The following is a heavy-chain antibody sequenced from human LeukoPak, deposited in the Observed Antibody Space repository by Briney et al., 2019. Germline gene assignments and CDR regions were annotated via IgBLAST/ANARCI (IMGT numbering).Heavy chain of an antibody. Sequence: GGSLRLSCAASGFTFSNHGMNWVRQAPGEGLEWVSGISPSGDITYYADSVKGLFTISRDNAKNSLYLQMNSLRAEDTAVYYCARVHYDFWSGYPDYYYYCMDVWGKGTTVTVSS. CDR1: GFTFSNHG. CDR2: ISPSGDIT. V-gene: IGHV3-21*01. D-gene: IGHD3-3*01. CDR3: ARVHYDFWSGYPDYYYYCMDV. J-gene: IGHJ6*03.